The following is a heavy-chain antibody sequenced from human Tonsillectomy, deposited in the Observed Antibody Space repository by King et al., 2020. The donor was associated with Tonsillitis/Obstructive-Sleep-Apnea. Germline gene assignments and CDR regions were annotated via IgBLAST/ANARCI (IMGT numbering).Heavy chain of an antibody. CDR1: GYTFTGYY. V-gene: IGHV1-2*02. J-gene: IGHJ4*02. CDR3: ARDLSRDEDY. Sequence: QLVQSGAEVKKPGASVKVSCKASGYTFTGYYMHWVRQAPGQGLEWMGWINPNSGGTKYAQKFQGRVTMTRDTSIRTAYMELRTLRSDDTAVYYCARDLSRDEDYWGQGTRVTVSS. CDR2: INPNSGGT.